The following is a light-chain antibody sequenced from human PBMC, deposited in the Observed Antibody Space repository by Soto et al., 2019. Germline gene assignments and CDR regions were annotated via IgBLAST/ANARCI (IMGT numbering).Light chain of an antibody. V-gene: IGKV3-20*01. J-gene: IGKJ1*01. CDR2: GAS. Sequence: EIVLTQSPGTLSLSPGERATLSCRASQSVNSTSLTWYQQKPGQAPRLLSYGASSRATGIPDRFSGRGSGTDFTLSISRLEPEDFAVYYCQQYGTSLWTFGQGTKVEIK. CDR1: QSVNSTS. CDR3: QQYGTSLWT.